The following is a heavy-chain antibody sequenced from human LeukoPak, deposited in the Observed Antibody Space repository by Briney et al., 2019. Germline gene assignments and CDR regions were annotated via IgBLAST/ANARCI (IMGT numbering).Heavy chain of an antibody. J-gene: IGHJ4*02. CDR1: GFTFSSYW. CDR2: VKQDGSEK. CDR3: ARERGADYYDSSGYPDY. V-gene: IGHV3-7*01. Sequence: GGSLRLSCAASGFTFSSYWMSWVRQAPGKGLEWVANVKQDGSEKYYVDSVKGRFTISRDNAKNSLYLQMNSLRAEDTAVYYCARERGADYYDSSGYPDYWGQGTLVTVSS. D-gene: IGHD3-22*01.